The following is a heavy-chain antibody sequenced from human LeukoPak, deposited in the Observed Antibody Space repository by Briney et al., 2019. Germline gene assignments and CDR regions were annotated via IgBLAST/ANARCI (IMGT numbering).Heavy chain of an antibody. Sequence: KPGGSLRLSCAASGFTSGDYYMTWIRQAPGKGLECISYISSSGSIIYYADSVKGRFTISRDNAKNSLYLQMNSLRAEDTAVYYCARQRGTANEIDYWGQGTLVTVSS. V-gene: IGHV3-11*01. D-gene: IGHD1-26*01. J-gene: IGHJ4*02. CDR2: ISSSGSII. CDR1: GFTSGDYY. CDR3: ARQRGTANEIDY.